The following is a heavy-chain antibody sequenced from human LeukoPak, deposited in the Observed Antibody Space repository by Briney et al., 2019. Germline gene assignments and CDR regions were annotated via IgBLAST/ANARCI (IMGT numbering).Heavy chain of an antibody. V-gene: IGHV3-33*06. CDR3: AKDNGVGAFDY. D-gene: IGHD1-26*01. CDR2: IWYDGSNK. CDR1: GFTFSSYG. Sequence: GGSLRLSCAASGFTFSSYGMHGVRQAPGKGLEWVAVIWYDGSNKYYADSVKGRFTIYRDNSKNSLYLQMNSLRAEDTAVYYCAKDNGVGAFDYWGQGTLVTVSS. J-gene: IGHJ4*02.